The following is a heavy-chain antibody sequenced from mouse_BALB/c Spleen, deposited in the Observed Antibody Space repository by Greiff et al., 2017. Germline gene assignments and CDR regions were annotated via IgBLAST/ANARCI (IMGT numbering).Heavy chain of an antibody. J-gene: IGHJ4*01. CDR2: IYPGNSDT. CDR3: TRWEEMITPAMDY. V-gene: IGHV1-5*01. Sequence: EVQLKESGTVLARPGASVKMSCKASGYSFTSYWMHWVKQRPGQGLEWIGAIYPGNSDTSYIQKFKGKAKLTAVTSASTAYMELSSLTNEDSAVYYCTRWEEMITPAMDYWGQGTAVTVSS. D-gene: IGHD2-4*01. CDR1: GYSFTSYW.